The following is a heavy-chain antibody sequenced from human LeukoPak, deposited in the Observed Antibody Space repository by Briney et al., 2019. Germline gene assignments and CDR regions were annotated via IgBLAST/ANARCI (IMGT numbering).Heavy chain of an antibody. CDR3: ARDNGYSSSWYVY. V-gene: IGHV3-53*01. CDR2: IYTAGST. D-gene: IGHD6-13*01. CDR1: GFTVSSAY. Sequence: GGSLRLSCAASGFTVSSAYMSWVRQAPGKGLDWVSVIYTAGSTYYADSVKGRFTISRDNSKNTVYLQMNSLRAEDTAVYYCARDNGYSSSWYVYWGQGTLVTVSS. J-gene: IGHJ4*02.